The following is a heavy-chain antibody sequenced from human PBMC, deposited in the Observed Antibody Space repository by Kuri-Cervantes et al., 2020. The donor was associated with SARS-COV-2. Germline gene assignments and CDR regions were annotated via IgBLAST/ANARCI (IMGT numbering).Heavy chain of an antibody. V-gene: IGHV3-7*04. CDR2: IKAYGGEM. D-gene: IGHD3-16*01. CDR1: GVTLTYRW. CDR3: AWGRVWTFDI. Sequence: GGSLRLSCEASGVTLTYRWMAWFRQAPGKGLEWVAAIKAYGGEMVYVDSAKGRFTISRDNAKNSVFLQMNSVGIEDTSLYFCAWGRVWTFDIWGRGTMVTVSS. J-gene: IGHJ3*02.